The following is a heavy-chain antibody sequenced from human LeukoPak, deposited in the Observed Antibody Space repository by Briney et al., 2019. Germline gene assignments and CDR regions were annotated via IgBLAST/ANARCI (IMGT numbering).Heavy chain of an antibody. CDR2: VNHGGGT. CDR3: ARRGYYFASGSYWTY. J-gene: IGHJ4*02. CDR1: GGSFSGYY. Sequence: SETLSLTCAVYGGSFSGYYWSWIRQPPGKGLEWIGEVNHGGGTNYNPSLKSRVTMSVDTSKNQFSLRLSSVTAADTAVYYCARRGYYFASGSYWTYWGQGTLVTVSS. D-gene: IGHD3-10*01. V-gene: IGHV4-34*01.